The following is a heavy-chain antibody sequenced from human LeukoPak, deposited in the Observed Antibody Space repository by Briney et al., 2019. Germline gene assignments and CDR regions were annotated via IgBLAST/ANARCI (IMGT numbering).Heavy chain of an antibody. CDR1: GGTFSCYA. CDR2: IIPIFGTA. CDR3: ARGDGSGSCNFDY. J-gene: IGHJ4*02. V-gene: IGHV1-69*05. Sequence: SVKVSCKASGGTFSCYAISWVRQAPGQGLEWMGGIIPIFGTANYAQKFQGRVTITTDESTSTAYMELSSLRSEDTAVYYCARGDGSGSCNFDYWGQGTLVTVSS. D-gene: IGHD3-10*01.